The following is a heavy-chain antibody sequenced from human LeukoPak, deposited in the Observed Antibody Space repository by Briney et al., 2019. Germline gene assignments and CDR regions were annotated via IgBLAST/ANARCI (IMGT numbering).Heavy chain of an antibody. CDR3: ARGGSSPTQYYYYYYYMDV. D-gene: IGHD1-26*01. CDR2: INHSGST. Sequence: SETLSLTCAVYGGSFSGYYWSWIRQPPGKGLEWIGEINHSGSTNYNPSLKSRVTISVDTSKNQFSLKLSSVTAADTAVYYCARGGSSPTQYYYYYYYMDVWGKGTTVTVSS. V-gene: IGHV4-34*01. J-gene: IGHJ6*03. CDR1: GGSFSGYY.